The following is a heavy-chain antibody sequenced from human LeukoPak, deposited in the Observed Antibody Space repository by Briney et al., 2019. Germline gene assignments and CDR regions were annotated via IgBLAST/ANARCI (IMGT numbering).Heavy chain of an antibody. J-gene: IGHJ4*02. V-gene: IGHV4-59*01. Sequence: SETLSLTCTVSGGSISSYYWSWIRQPPGEGLEWIGYIYYTGSTNYNPSLKSRVTISVDTSKNQFSLKLSSVTAADTAVYYCARGGYSSSWYNFEYWGQGTLVTVSS. CDR3: ARGGYSSSWYNFEY. D-gene: IGHD6-13*01. CDR2: IYYTGST. CDR1: GGSISSYY.